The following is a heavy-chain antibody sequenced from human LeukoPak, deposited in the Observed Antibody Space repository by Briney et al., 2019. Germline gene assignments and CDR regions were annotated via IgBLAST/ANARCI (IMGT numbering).Heavy chain of an antibody. J-gene: IGHJ4*02. CDR3: ARQDCSGGSCYRDY. CDR1: GYSFTNYW. CDR2: IYPGDSDT. D-gene: IGHD2-15*01. V-gene: IGHV5-51*01. Sequence: GESLKISCKGSGYSFTNYWIAWVRQMPGKGLEWMGIIYPGDSDTRYSPSFQGQVTISADKPISTAYLQWSSLKASDTAMYYCARQDCSGGSCYRDYWGQGTLVTVSS.